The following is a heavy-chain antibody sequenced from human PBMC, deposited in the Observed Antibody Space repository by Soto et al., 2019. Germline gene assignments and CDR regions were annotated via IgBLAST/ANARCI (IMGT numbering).Heavy chain of an antibody. J-gene: IGHJ4*02. Sequence: RGSLRLSCTVSGFAFSNYGINFFRHSPGKGLEWVSSISKSDYTYYSDSVKGRFAISRDNAKSSVSLQMNTLRVEDTAVYYCAREDSIIIPAVSDFWGQGTLVTVSS. CDR3: AREDSIIIPAVSDF. V-gene: IGHV3-21*01. D-gene: IGHD2-2*01. CDR2: ISKSDYT. CDR1: GFAFSNYG.